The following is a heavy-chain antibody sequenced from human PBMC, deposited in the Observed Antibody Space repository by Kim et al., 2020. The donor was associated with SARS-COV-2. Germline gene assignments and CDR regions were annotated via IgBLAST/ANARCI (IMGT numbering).Heavy chain of an antibody. V-gene: IGHV3-30*03. CDR2: ISYEGSTQ. CDR1: GFTFSSHV. Sequence: GGSLTLSCAASGFTFSSHVIHWVRQAPGRGLEWVALISYEGSTQKYTDSVKGRFTVSRDNSKNTLFLQMNSLRPEDTAMYYCARNLVADTDLGPRGQGTLVTVSS. D-gene: IGHD2-15*01. J-gene: IGHJ5*02. CDR3: ARNLVADTDLGP.